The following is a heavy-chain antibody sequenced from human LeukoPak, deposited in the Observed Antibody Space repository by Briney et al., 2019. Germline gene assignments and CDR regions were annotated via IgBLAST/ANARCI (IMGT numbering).Heavy chain of an antibody. CDR2: ISYDGSNK. Sequence: GGSLRLSCAASGFTFSSYGMHWVRQAPGKGLEWVAVISYDGSNKYYADSVKGRFTISRDNSKNTLYLQMNSLRAEDTAVYYCAKALHTGYLRPGFDYWGQGTLVTVSS. V-gene: IGHV3-30*18. CDR3: AKALHTGYLRPGFDY. D-gene: IGHD3-9*01. J-gene: IGHJ4*02. CDR1: GFTFSSYG.